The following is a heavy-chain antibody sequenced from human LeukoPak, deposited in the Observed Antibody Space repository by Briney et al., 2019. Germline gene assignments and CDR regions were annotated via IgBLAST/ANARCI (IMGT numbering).Heavy chain of an antibody. CDR2: ISGYNGNT. V-gene: IGHV1-18*01. CDR3: VRQVDITTAIPDY. Sequence: ASVTVSCKASGYTFSSYGITWVRQAPGQGLEWMGWISGYNGNTNYAQKLQGRVTMTTDTSTTTAYMELRSLRSDDTAVYYCVRQVDITTAIPDYWGQGTLVTVS. J-gene: IGHJ4*02. D-gene: IGHD5-12*01. CDR1: GYTFSSYG.